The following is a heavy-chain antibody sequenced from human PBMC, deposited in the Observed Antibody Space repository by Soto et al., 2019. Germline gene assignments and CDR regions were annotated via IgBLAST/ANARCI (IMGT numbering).Heavy chain of an antibody. CDR2: IKQDGSEK. Sequence: GGSLRLSCAASGFTFSSYWMSWVRQAPGKGLEWVANIKQDGSEKYYVDSVKGRFTISRDNAKNSLYLQMNSLRTEDTAVYYCAKDEDYIWGSYPAPYWGQGTLVTVSS. D-gene: IGHD3-16*02. J-gene: IGHJ4*02. CDR1: GFTFSSYW. V-gene: IGHV3-7*01. CDR3: AKDEDYIWGSYPAPY.